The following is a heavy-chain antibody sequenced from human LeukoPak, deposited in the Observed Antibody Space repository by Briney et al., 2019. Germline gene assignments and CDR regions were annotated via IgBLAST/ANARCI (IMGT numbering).Heavy chain of an antibody. CDR3: ARGGYCSSTSCFDAFDI. CDR1: GFTFSSYS. CDR2: ISSSSSYI. J-gene: IGHJ3*02. D-gene: IGHD2-2*01. V-gene: IGHV3-21*01. Sequence: GGSLRLSCTASGFTFSSYSMNWVRQAPGKGLEWVSSISSSSSYIYYADSVKGRFTISRDNAKNSLYLQMNSLRAEDTAVYYCARGGYCSSTSCFDAFDIWGQGTMVTVSS.